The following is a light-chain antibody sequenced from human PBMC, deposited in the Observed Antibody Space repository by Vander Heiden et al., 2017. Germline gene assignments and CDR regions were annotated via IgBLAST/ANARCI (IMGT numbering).Light chain of an antibody. V-gene: IGKV1-39*01. Sequence: DIQMTQSPSSLSASVGDRVTITCRASQSISSYLKWYQQKPGKAPKLLIYAASSLQSEIPSRFSGSGSRTDLTLTISSLQPEDYATYYYQRSYNTPFTFGQGTRLDIK. CDR3: QRSYNTPFT. J-gene: IGKJ5*01. CDR1: QSISSY. CDR2: AAS.